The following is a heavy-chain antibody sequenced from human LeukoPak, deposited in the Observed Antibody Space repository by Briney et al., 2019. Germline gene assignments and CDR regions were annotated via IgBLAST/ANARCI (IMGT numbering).Heavy chain of an antibody. CDR2: IIPIFGTA. J-gene: IGHJ4*02. CDR3: ATLTGRLLDY. Sequence: SVKVSCKASGGTFISYAISWVRQAPGQGLEWMGGIIPIFGTANYAQKFQGRVTITTDESTSTAYMELSSLRSEDTAVYYCATLTGRLLDYWGQGTLVTVSS. CDR1: GGTFISYA. D-gene: IGHD3-3*01. V-gene: IGHV1-69*05.